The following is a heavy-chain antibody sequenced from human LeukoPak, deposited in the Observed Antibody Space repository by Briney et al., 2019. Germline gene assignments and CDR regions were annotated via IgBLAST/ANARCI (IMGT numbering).Heavy chain of an antibody. Sequence: ASVKVSCKASGGTFSSYAISWVRQAPGQGLECMGGIIPIFGTANYAQKFQGRVTITTDESTSTAYMELSSLRSEDTAVYYCARATAMVSGIFGYWGQGTLVTVSS. CDR3: ARATAMVSGIFGY. V-gene: IGHV1-69*05. D-gene: IGHD5-18*01. J-gene: IGHJ4*02. CDR1: GGTFSSYA. CDR2: IIPIFGTA.